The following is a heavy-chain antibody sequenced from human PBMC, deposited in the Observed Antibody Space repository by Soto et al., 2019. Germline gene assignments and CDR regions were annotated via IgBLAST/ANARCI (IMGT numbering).Heavy chain of an antibody. D-gene: IGHD3-10*01. V-gene: IGHV3-23*01. CDR1: GFTFSSYA. J-gene: IGHJ4*02. Sequence: EVQLLESGGGLVQPGGSLRLSCAASGFTFSSYAMTWVRQAPGKGLEWVSAISGSGGSTNYADSVKGRFTTSRDNSKDTLYRQMNSLRAEDTAVYFCAKDQFRGDHYSPFDYWGQGTLVTVSS. CDR2: ISGSGGST. CDR3: AKDQFRGDHYSPFDY.